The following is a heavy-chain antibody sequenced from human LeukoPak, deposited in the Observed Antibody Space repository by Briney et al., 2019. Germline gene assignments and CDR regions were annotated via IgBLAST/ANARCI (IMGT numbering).Heavy chain of an antibody. D-gene: IGHD3-9*01. CDR3: ARDSEAEDFLTGDRNWFDP. CDR2: INPNSGGT. V-gene: IGHV1-2*02. CDR1: GYTFTGYY. Sequence: ASVKVSCKASGYTFTGYYIHWVRQAPGQGLEWMGWINPNSGGTNYAQRFQGRVTMTRDTSISTAYLDLSRLRSDDTAVYYCARDSEAEDFLTGDRNWFDPWGQGTLSPSPQ. J-gene: IGHJ5*02.